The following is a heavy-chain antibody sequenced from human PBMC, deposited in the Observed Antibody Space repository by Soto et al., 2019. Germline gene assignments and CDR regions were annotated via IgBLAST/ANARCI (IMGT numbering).Heavy chain of an antibody. CDR3: ARDFKRSSSPPGPLEY. CDR1: GDSISSGDYY. CDR2: IYYSGNT. D-gene: IGHD6-13*01. J-gene: IGHJ4*02. V-gene: IGHV4-30-4*01. Sequence: QVQLRESGPGLVKPSQTLSLTCTVSGDSISSGDYYWSWIRQPPGKGLEWIGCIYYSGNTYYNPSLKRRFSVSIDASKNQCSLQMSSVPAADTAVYSCARDFKRSSSPPGPLEYWGLGPLVTVSS.